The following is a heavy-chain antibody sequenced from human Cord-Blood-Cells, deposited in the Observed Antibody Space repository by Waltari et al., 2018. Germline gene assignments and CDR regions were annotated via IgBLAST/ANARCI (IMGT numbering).Heavy chain of an antibody. D-gene: IGHD1-7*01. CDR2: IKQDGSEK. CDR3: ATTGNYDAFDI. Sequence: EVQLVESGGGLVQPGGSLRLSCAASGFTFSSYWMIWVRQAPGKGLEWVANIKQDGSEKYYVDSVKGRFTISRDNAKNSLYLQMNSLRAEDTAVYYCATTGNYDAFDIWGQGTMVTVSS. V-gene: IGHV3-7*01. CDR1: GFTFSSYW. J-gene: IGHJ3*02.